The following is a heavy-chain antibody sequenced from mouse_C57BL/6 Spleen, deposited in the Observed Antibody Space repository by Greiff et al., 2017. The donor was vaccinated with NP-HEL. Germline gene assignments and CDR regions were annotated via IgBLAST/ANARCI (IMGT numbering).Heavy chain of an antibody. CDR1: GFTFSSYA. V-gene: IGHV5-4*01. D-gene: IGHD1-1*01. Sequence: DVKLVESGGGLVKPGGSLKLSCAASGFTFSSYAMSWVRQTPEKRLEWVATISDGGSYTYYPDNVKGRFTISRDNAKNNLYLQMSHLKSEDTAMYYCARECRITTVVARYYAMDYWGQGTSVTVSS. J-gene: IGHJ4*01. CDR3: ARECRITTVVARYYAMDY. CDR2: ISDGGSYT.